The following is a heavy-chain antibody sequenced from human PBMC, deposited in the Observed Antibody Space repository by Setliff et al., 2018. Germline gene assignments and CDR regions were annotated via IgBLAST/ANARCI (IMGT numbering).Heavy chain of an antibody. Sequence: GGSLRLSCAASGITISSYWMHWVRQAPGKGPVWVSYISIDWSSTEYAGSVKGRFTSSRDNTKTSVYLQMNSLRVEDTAVYYCAKPMHDMGWYGGVQHWGQGTLVTVSS. CDR3: AKPMHDMGWYGGVQH. D-gene: IGHD6-19*01. J-gene: IGHJ1*01. CDR1: GITISSYW. V-gene: IGHV3-74*01. CDR2: ISIDWSST.